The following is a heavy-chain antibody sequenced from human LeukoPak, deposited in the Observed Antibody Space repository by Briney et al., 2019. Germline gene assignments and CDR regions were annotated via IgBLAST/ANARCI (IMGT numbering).Heavy chain of an antibody. J-gene: IGHJ4*02. CDR3: AKKGYYDGSGYYMYYFDH. CDR1: GFTFSSYG. Sequence: GSLRLSCAASGFTFSSYGMHWVRQAPGKGLEWVAVISYDGSNKYYADSVKGRFTISRDNSKNTLYLQMNSLRAEDTAVYYCAKKGYYDGSGYYMYYFDHWGQGTLVTVSS. V-gene: IGHV3-30*18. CDR2: ISYDGSNK. D-gene: IGHD3-22*01.